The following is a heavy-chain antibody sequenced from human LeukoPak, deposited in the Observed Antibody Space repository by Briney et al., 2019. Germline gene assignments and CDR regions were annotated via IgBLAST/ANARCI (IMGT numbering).Heavy chain of an antibody. CDR3: AKVQGAAGTGGGSGFDY. D-gene: IGHD6-13*01. CDR1: GFTFDVYA. CDR2: ISWNSGSI. J-gene: IGHJ4*02. V-gene: IGHV3-9*01. Sequence: PGGSLRLSCAASGFTFDVYAMHWVRQAPGKGLEWVSGISWNSGSIGYADPVKGRFTISRDNAKNSLYLQVNSLRAEDTALYYCAKVQGAAGTGGGSGFDYWGQGTLVTVSS.